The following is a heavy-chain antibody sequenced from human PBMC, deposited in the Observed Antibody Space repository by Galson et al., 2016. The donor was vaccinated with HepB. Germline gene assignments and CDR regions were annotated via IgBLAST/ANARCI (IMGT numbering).Heavy chain of an antibody. CDR1: GYIFTSQY. J-gene: IGHJ4*02. D-gene: IGHD1-26*01. CDR2: INPSDGST. Sequence: SVKVSCKASGYIFTSQYIHWVRQAPGQGLEWMGRINPSDGSTIHAQNFQGRVTLTRDTSTSTVYMELSSLRFEETAVYYCARGLLGGNPGQFYYWGQGTLVTVSS. V-gene: IGHV1-46*01. CDR3: ARGLLGGNPGQFYY.